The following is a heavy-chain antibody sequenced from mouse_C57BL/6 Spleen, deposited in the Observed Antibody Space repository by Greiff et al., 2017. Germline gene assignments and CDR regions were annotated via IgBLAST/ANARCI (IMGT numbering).Heavy chain of an antibody. Sequence: EVKLVASGGGLVKPGGSLKLSCAASGFTFSSYAMSWVRQTPEKRLEWVATISDGGSYTYYPDNVKGRFTLSRDNAKNNLYLQMSHLKSEDTAMYYCARGRLDYWGQGTTLTVSS. CDR3: ARGRLDY. V-gene: IGHV5-4*03. CDR1: GFTFSSYA. CDR2: ISDGGSYT. J-gene: IGHJ2*01.